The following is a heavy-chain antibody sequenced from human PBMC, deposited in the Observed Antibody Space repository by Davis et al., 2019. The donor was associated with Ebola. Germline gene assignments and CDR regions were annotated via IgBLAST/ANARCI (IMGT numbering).Heavy chain of an antibody. CDR3: TGLVGATTHYYGMDV. CDR1: GFTFSSYA. V-gene: IGHV3-30*03. D-gene: IGHD1-26*01. CDR2: ISYDGSNK. J-gene: IGHJ6*02. Sequence: GESLKISCAASGFTFSSYAMSWVRQAPGKGLEWVAVISYDGSNKYYADSVKGRFTISRDNSKNTLYLQMNSLRAEDTAVYYCTGLVGATTHYYGMDVWGQGTTVTVSS.